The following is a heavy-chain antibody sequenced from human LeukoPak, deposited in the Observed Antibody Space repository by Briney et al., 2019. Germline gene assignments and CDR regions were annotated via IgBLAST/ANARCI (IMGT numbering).Heavy chain of an antibody. CDR3: ARDSVATMIVVGSFDY. D-gene: IGHD3-22*01. CDR1: GFTFSSYS. Sequence: GGSLRLSCAASGFTFSSYSMNWVRQDPGKGLEWVSSISSSSSYIYYADSVKGRFTISRDNAKNSLYLQMNSLRAEDTAVYYCARDSVATMIVVGSFDYWGQGTLVTVSS. J-gene: IGHJ4*02. CDR2: ISSSSSYI. V-gene: IGHV3-21*01.